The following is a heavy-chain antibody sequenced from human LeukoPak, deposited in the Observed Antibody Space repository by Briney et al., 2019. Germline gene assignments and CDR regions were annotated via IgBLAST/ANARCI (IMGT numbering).Heavy chain of an antibody. Sequence: GGSLRLSCAASGFTFSSYWMPWVRQAPGKGLVWVSRIKSDGSSTSYADSVKGRFTISRDNAKNTLYLQMNSLRAEDTAVYYCASSYGSGSYYAVSPSDYWGQGNLVTVSS. CDR3: ASSYGSGSYYAVSPSDY. J-gene: IGHJ4*02. CDR1: GFTFSSYW. D-gene: IGHD3-10*01. CDR2: IKSDGSST. V-gene: IGHV3-74*01.